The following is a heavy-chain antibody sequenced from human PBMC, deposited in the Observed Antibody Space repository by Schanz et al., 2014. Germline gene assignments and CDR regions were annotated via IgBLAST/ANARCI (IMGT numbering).Heavy chain of an antibody. Sequence: QLVQSGAEVKKPGASVKVSCKASAYTFTGYYLHWVRQAPGQGLEWMGRISPSSGGTNYAQNFQGRVTMTKDTSINTVYMELSTLTSDDTAVYYCARESVSRTRLFDPWGQGTLVTVSS. CDR3: ARESVSRTRLFDP. J-gene: IGHJ5*02. D-gene: IGHD3-3*01. CDR2: ISPSSGGT. V-gene: IGHV1-2*06. CDR1: AYTFTGYY.